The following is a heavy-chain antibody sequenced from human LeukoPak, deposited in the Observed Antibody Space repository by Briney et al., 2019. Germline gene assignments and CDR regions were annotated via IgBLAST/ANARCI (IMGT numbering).Heavy chain of an antibody. Sequence: PGGSLRLSCAASGFTFSNFAMTWVRQAPGKGLEWVSTIKNNGATTDYADSVKGRFTISRDNAKNSLYLQMNSLRAEDTAVYYCARDFRQLGYWGQGTLVTVSS. CDR2: IKNNGATT. D-gene: IGHD6-13*01. J-gene: IGHJ4*02. V-gene: IGHV3-21*01. CDR1: GFTFSNFA. CDR3: ARDFRQLGY.